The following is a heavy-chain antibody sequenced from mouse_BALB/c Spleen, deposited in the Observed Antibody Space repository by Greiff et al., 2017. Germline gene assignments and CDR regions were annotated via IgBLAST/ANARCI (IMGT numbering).Heavy chain of an antibody. CDR3: IPEGNYRGY. CDR2: IDPENGDT. D-gene: IGHD2-1*01. V-gene: IGHV14-4*02. CDR1: GFNIKDYY. Sequence: VQLQQSGAELVRSGASVKLSCTASGFNIKDYYMHWVKQRPEQGLEWIGWIDPENGDTEYAPKFQGKATMTADTSSNTAYLQLSSLTSEDTAVYYWIPEGNYRGYWGQGTLVTVSA. J-gene: IGHJ3*01.